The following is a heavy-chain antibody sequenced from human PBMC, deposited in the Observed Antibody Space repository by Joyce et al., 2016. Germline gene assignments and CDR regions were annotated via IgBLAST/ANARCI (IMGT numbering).Heavy chain of an antibody. V-gene: IGHV4-30-2*01. J-gene: IGHJ4*02. CDR3: ARAPRGPGYFDS. D-gene: IGHD3-10*01. CDR2: IYQSENT. Sequence: QLRLLESGSGLVRPSQTLSLSCAVSGGSISSGGYSWNWIRQPPGKGREWIGEIYQSENTHFNPALISRVAISFDRSKNQVSLRIASVTAADTAVYYCARAPRGPGYFDSWGQGFLVTVSS. CDR1: GGSISSGGYS.